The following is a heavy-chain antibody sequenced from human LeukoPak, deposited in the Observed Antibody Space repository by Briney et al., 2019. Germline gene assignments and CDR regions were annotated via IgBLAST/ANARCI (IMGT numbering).Heavy chain of an antibody. Sequence: GRSLRLSCAASGFTFSSYSMNWVRQAPGKGLEWVSAITDGGGSTYYADSVKGRFTISRDNSRNTLFLQMNSLRAEDTAVYYCAKRAVTAAGPGNYFDYWGQGTLVTVSS. CDR1: GFTFSSYS. CDR2: ITDGGGST. D-gene: IGHD6-13*01. J-gene: IGHJ4*02. V-gene: IGHV3-23*01. CDR3: AKRAVTAAGPGNYFDY.